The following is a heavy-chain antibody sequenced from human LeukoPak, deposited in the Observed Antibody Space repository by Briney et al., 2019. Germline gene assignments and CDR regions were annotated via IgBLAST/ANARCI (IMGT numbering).Heavy chain of an antibody. D-gene: IGHD2-15*01. J-gene: IGHJ4*02. V-gene: IGHV3-74*01. Sequence: GGSLRLSCEASGFTFSSYWMHWVRQAPGKGLVWVSHINNDESSTSYADSVRGRFTISRDNAKNTLYLQMNSLRTEDTAVYYCACYGIAPPYWGQGTLVTVSS. CDR3: ACYGIAPPY. CDR1: GFTFSSYW. CDR2: INNDESST.